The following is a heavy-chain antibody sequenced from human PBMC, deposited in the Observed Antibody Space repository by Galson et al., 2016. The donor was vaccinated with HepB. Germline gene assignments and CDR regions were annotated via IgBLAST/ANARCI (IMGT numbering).Heavy chain of an antibody. Sequence: SLRLSCAASGFIFSSYWMNWVRQAPGKGLEWVSLIYSGGSTDYADSVKGRFTISRDNSKNTLYLHMNSLRVEDTAVYYCARDPGGGPTHGYWGQGTLVTVSS. CDR3: ARDPGGGPTHGY. CDR2: IYSGGST. J-gene: IGHJ4*02. V-gene: IGHV3-66*01. CDR1: GFIFSSYW. D-gene: IGHD3-16*01.